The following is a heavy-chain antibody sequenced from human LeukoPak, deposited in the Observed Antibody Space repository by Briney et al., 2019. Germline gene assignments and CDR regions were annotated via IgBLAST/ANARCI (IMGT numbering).Heavy chain of an antibody. CDR1: GFTFSDYY. V-gene: IGHV3-11*03. Sequence: GGSLRLSCAASGFTFSDYYMCWIRQAPGKGLEWVSYISSSSSYTNYADSVKGRFTISRDNAKNSLYLQMNSLRAEDTAVYYCARTLGGYYVDYWGQGTLVTVSS. CDR2: ISSSSSYT. D-gene: IGHD3-22*01. J-gene: IGHJ4*02. CDR3: ARTLGGYYVDY.